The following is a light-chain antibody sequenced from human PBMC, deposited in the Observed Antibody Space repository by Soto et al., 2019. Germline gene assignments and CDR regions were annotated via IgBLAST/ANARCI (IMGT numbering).Light chain of an antibody. CDR2: RAS. Sequence: MTQSPSTLSASVGDIVTITFRASQTIYSNVAWYQQRPGQAPRLLIYRASARATGIPARFSGSGSGTEFTLTIGSLQSEDSAVYYCQQYQNLWTFGQGTRLEIK. CDR3: QQYQNLWT. J-gene: IGKJ5*01. V-gene: IGKV3-15*01. CDR1: QTIYSN.